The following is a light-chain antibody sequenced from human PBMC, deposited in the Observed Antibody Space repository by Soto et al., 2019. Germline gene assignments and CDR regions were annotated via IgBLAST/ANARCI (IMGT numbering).Light chain of an antibody. Sequence: QSVLTQPPSVSGAPGQRVTISFTGSSSNIGAGYDVHWYQQLPGPAPKLLIYGNSNRPSGVPDRFSGSKSGTSASLAITGLQAEDEADYYCQSYASSLSAVVFGGGTKLTVL. CDR1: SSNIGAGYD. CDR3: QSYASSLSAVV. CDR2: GNS. V-gene: IGLV1-40*01. J-gene: IGLJ2*01.